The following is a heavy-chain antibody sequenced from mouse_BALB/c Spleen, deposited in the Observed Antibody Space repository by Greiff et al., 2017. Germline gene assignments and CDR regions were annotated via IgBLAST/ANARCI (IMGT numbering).Heavy chain of an antibody. CDR3: ARLGGRDYADWYFDV. D-gene: IGHD2-4*01. Sequence: EVQRVESGGGLVKPGGSLKLSCAASGFTFSSYAMSWVRQTPEKRLEWVATISSGGSYTYYPDSVKGRFTISRDNAKNTLYLQMSSLRSEDTAMYYCARLGGRDYADWYFDVRGAGTTVTVSS. V-gene: IGHV5-9-3*01. CDR2: ISSGGSYT. J-gene: IGHJ1*01. CDR1: GFTFSSYA.